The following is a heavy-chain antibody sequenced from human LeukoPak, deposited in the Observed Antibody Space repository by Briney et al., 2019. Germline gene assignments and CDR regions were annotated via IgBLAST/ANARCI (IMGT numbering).Heavy chain of an antibody. D-gene: IGHD3-3*01. CDR2: IYTSGST. CDR1: GGSISSYY. V-gene: IGHV4-4*07. J-gene: IGHJ4*02. Sequence: SETLSLTCTVFGGSISSYYWSRIRQPARKGLEWIGRIYTSGSTNYNPSLKSRVTMSVDTSKNQFSLKLSSVTAADTAVYYCARLDFWSGSGFDYWGQRTLVTVSS. CDR3: ARLDFWSGSGFDY.